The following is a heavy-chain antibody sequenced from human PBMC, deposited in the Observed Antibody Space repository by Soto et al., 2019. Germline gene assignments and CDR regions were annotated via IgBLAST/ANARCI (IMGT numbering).Heavy chain of an antibody. CDR2: INHSGST. V-gene: IGHV4-34*01. CDR3: ARALRGYSYGPKTPYFDY. CDR1: GGSFSGYY. J-gene: IGHJ4*02. Sequence: TLSLTCAVYGGSFSGYYWSWIRQPPGKGLEWIGEINHSGSTNYNPSLKSRVTISVDTSKNQFSLKLSSVTAADTAVYYCARALRGYSYGPKTPYFDYWGQGTLVTVSS. D-gene: IGHD5-18*01.